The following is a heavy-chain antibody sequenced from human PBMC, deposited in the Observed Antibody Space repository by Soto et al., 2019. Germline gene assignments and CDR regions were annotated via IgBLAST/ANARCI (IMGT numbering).Heavy chain of an antibody. V-gene: IGHV3-23*01. CDR3: AKSGVDAHIYYYYYCYMAV. J-gene: IGHJ6*03. Sequence: EVQLLESGGGLVQPGGSLRLSCAASGFTFTTYAMSWVRQAPGKGMEWVSAISGSGGSTYYADPVQGPFTISSGNSENTLYLQVSSLGADYTAVSYCAKSGVDAHIYYYYYCYMAVWGNGTTVTVSS. CDR1: GFTFTTYA. D-gene: IGHD3-3*01. CDR2: ISGSGGST.